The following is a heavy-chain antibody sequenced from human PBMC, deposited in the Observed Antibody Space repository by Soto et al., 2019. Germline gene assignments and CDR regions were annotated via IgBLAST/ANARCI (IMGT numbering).Heavy chain of an antibody. V-gene: IGHV1-18*01. CDR1: GYAFATYG. CDR3: ARGARPTTASGGSDTPFAY. J-gene: IGHJ4*01. Sequence: QVQLVQSGAEVKKPGASVRVSCKASGYAFATYGIPWMRQAPGQGLEWMGRINPNNGGTDYAQNLQGRVTLTTAASTSTVYVELRSPTTDDTDVSYCARGARPTTASGGSDTPFAYWGHGTLVNVTS. CDR2: INPNNGGT. D-gene: IGHD1-26*01.